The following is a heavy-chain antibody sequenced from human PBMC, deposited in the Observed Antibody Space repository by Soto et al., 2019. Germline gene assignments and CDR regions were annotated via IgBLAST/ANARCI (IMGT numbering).Heavy chain of an antibody. V-gene: IGHV3-74*01. J-gene: IGHJ3*02. CDR1: GFTFSSYW. D-gene: IGHD4-17*01. Sequence: GGSLRLSCAASGFTFSSYWMHWVRQAPGKGLVWVSRINSDGSSTSYADSVKGRFTISRDNAKNTLYLQMNSLRAEDTAAYYCARDSNDYGDYGAFDIWGQGTMVTVSS. CDR2: INSDGSST. CDR3: ARDSNDYGDYGAFDI.